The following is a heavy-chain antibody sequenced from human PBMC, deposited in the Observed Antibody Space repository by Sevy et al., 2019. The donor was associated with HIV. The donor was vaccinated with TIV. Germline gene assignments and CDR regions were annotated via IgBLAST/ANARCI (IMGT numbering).Heavy chain of an antibody. Sequence: SETLSLTCTVSGGSISSGGYYWSWIRQHPGKGLEWIGYIYYSGSTYYNPSLKSRVTISVDTSKNQFSLKLCSVTAADTAVYYCARSQYYDSSGYYFGKDYYYYYMDVWGKGTTVTVSS. J-gene: IGHJ6*03. D-gene: IGHD3-22*01. CDR2: IYYSGST. CDR3: ARSQYYDSSGYYFGKDYYYYYMDV. CDR1: GGSISSGGYY. V-gene: IGHV4-31*03.